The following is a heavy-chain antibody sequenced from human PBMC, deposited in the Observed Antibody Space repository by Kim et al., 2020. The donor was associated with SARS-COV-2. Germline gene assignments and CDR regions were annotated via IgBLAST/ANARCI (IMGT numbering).Heavy chain of an antibody. J-gene: IGHJ6*02. CDR3: ARDLTTVVTIDYYYGMDV. V-gene: IGHV1-46*01. CDR2: INPSGGST. CDR1: GYTFTSYY. D-gene: IGHD4-17*01. Sequence: ASVKVSCKASGYTFTSYYMHWVRQAPGQGLEWMGIINPSGGSTSYAQKFQGRVTMTSDTSTSTVYMELSSLRSEDTAVYYCARDLTTVVTIDYYYGMDVWGQGTTVTFSS.